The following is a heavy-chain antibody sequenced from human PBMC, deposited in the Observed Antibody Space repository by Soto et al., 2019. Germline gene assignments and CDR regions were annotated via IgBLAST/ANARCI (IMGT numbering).Heavy chain of an antibody. V-gene: IGHV1-69*06. CDR3: ARVDTATGGMDV. J-gene: IGHJ6*02. Sequence: SVKVSCKASGGTFSSYAIGWVRQAPGQGLEWMGGIIPIFGTANYAQKFQGRVTITADKSTSTAYMELSSLRSEDTAVYYCARVDTATGGMDVWGQGTTVTVSS. D-gene: IGHD5-18*01. CDR1: GGTFSSYA. CDR2: IIPIFGTA.